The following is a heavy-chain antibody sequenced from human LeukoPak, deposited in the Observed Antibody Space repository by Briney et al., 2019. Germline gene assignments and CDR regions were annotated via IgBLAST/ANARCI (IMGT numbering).Heavy chain of an antibody. D-gene: IGHD6-19*01. CDR1: GGSISSYY. CDR2: IYTSGST. J-gene: IGHJ5*02. Sequence: SETLSLTCTVSGGSISSYYWSWIRQPAGKGLEWIGRIYTSGSTNYNPSLKSRVTMSVDTSKNQFSLKLSSVTAADTAVYYCARGSRVAGKWVFDPWGQGTLVTVSS. CDR3: ARGSRVAGKWVFDP. V-gene: IGHV4-4*07.